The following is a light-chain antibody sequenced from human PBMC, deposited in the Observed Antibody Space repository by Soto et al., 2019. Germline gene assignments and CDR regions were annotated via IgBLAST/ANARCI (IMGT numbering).Light chain of an antibody. J-gene: IGKJ2*01. CDR1: QGISSW. CDR2: AAS. V-gene: IGKV1D-12*01. Sequence: DIQMTQSPSSVSASVGDRVTFTCRASQGISSWLAWYQQKPGKAPKLLIYAASTLQGAVPSRFSGGGSGTDFSLTISSLQPEDFATYYCQQTNIFPYTFGQGTKLEIK. CDR3: QQTNIFPYT.